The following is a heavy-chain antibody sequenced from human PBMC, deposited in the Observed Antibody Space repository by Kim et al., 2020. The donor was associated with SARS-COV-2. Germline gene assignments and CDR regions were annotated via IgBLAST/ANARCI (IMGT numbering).Heavy chain of an antibody. CDR3: APAWVGQPPPLSHSDP. D-gene: IGHD1-26*01. V-gene: IGHV4-61*01. Sequence: SETLSLTCSVSGGSVSSASDYWSWIRQPPGKGLEWIGYIYYSDISNYNPSLQSRVTMSIDTSRNQFSLTVSSVTAPHTPIHHCAPAWVGQPPPLSHSDP. CDR2: IYYSDIS. CDR1: GGSVSSASDY. J-gene: IGHJ5*02.